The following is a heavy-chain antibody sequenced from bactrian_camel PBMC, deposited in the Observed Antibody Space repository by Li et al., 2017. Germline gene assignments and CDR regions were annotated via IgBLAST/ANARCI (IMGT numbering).Heavy chain of an antibody. CDR2: AGTDDGSI. V-gene: IGHV3S54*01. J-gene: IGHJ4*01. D-gene: IGHD3*01. CDR3: GLRWRRIYAGSGCTPDYEYNS. Sequence: HVQLVESGGGSVQAGGSLRLSCEVSGNTYSSYCIGWFRQAPGKEREEIATAGTDDGSIYYADSVQGRFTVSQDNIAKNTLYLQMNNLKPEDTAMYYCGLRWRRIYAGSGCTPDYEYNSWGQGTQVTVS. CDR1: GNTYSSYC.